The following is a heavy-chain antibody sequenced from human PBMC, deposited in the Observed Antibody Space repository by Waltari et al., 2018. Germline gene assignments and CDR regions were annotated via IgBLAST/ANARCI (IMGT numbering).Heavy chain of an antibody. J-gene: IGHJ4*02. CDR1: GFSFSSYW. Sequence: EVQMVESGGTLVQPGGSLRLSCEPSGFSFSSYWMPWVRQVPGKWLEWGANRNQDGSARNHVDSLKGRFTISGDNAKNSLYLQMNSLRAEDTAVYYCLRDRRGADLFDYWGQGTLVTVSS. V-gene: IGHV3-7*03. CDR2: RNQDGSAR. CDR3: LRDRRGADLFDY. D-gene: IGHD3-10*01.